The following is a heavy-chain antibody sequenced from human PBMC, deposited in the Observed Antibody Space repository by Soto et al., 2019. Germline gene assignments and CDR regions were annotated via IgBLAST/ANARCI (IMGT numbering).Heavy chain of an antibody. V-gene: IGHV4-39*07. CDR1: GGSISSSSYY. CDR2: IYYSGST. CDR3: ARVAGYSSSWGYGMDV. D-gene: IGHD6-13*01. Sequence: PSETLSLTCTVSGGSISSSSYYWGWIRQPPGKGLEWIGSIYYSGSTYYNPSLKSRVTISVDTSKNQFSLKLNSLIAADTAVYYCARVAGYSSSWGYGMDVWGQGTTVTVSS. J-gene: IGHJ6*02.